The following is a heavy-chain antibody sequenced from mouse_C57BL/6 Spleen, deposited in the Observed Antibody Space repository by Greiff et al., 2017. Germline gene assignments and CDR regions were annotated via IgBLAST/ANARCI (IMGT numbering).Heavy chain of an antibody. D-gene: IGHD2-4*01. CDR2: ISYDGSN. V-gene: IGHV3-6*01. CDR1: GYSITSGYY. J-gene: IGHJ2*01. Sequence: EVKLLESGPGLVKPSPSLSLTCSVTGYSITSGYYWNWIRQFPGNKLEWMGYISYDGSNNYNPSLKNRISITRDPSKNQFFLKLNSVTTEDTATYYCARGGDYDYWGQGTTLTVSS. CDR3: ARGGDYDY.